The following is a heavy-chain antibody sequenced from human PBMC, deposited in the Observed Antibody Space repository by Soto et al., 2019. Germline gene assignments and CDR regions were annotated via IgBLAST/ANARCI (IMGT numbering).Heavy chain of an antibody. CDR1: GVSVSSGNYY. V-gene: IGHV4-61*03. Sequence: QVQLQESGLGLVKPSETLSLTCTVSGVSVSSGNYYWTWIRQPPGKGLEWIGYIHNSGSADYNPSLKSRVTISVDTSKNHVSLRLSSVTAADTAVYYCARDSIAFFDYWGQGTLVTVSS. CDR2: IHNSGSA. D-gene: IGHD2-15*01. J-gene: IGHJ4*02. CDR3: ARDSIAFFDY.